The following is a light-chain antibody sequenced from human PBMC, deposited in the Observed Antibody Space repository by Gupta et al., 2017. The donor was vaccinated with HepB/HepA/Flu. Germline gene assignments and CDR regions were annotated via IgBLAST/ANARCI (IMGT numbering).Light chain of an antibody. J-gene: IGLJ3*02. CDR2: GNS. CDR1: SSNIGAGYD. V-gene: IGLV1-40*01. Sequence: QSVLTPPPSVSGAPGQRVTISCTGGSSNIGAGYDVHWYQQLPGTAPKLLIFGNSDRPSGVPDRFSGSKSGTSASLAITGLQAEDEGDYYCQSYDSSLSGSVFGGGTKLTVL. CDR3: QSYDSSLSGSV.